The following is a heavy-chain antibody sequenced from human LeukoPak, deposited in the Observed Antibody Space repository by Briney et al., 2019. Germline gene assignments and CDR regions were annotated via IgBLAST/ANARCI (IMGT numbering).Heavy chain of an antibody. Sequence: SETLSLTCTVSGGSISSGGYYWRWIRQHPGKGLEWIGYIYYSGSTYYNPSLKSRVTISVDTSKNQFSLKLSSVTAADTAVYYCARVADSSGYQYYFDYWGQGALVTVSS. CDR3: ARVADSSGYQYYFDY. CDR1: GGSISSGGYY. D-gene: IGHD3-22*01. V-gene: IGHV4-31*03. J-gene: IGHJ4*02. CDR2: IYYSGST.